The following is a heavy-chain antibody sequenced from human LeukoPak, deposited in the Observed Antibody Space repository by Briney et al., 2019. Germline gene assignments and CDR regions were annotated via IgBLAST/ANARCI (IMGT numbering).Heavy chain of an antibody. CDR3: ARDRRYSYRFFDY. Sequence: GGSLRLSCAASGCTFSSYSVNWFGQAPGKGLEWVSSISSSSSYIYYADSVKGRFTISRDNAKNSLYLQMNSLRAEDTAVYYCARDRRYSYRFFDYWGQGTLVTVSS. CDR1: GCTFSSYS. CDR2: ISSSSSYI. J-gene: IGHJ4*02. V-gene: IGHV3-21*01. D-gene: IGHD5-18*01.